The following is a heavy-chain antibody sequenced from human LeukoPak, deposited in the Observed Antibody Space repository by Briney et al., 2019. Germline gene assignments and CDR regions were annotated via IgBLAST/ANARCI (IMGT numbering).Heavy chain of an antibody. CDR2: IKSKADGGTT. J-gene: IGHJ1*01. CDR1: GFTFSDAY. V-gene: IGHV3-15*01. Sequence: PGGSLRLSCAASGFTFSDAYMSWVRQAPGKGLEWDGRIKSKADGGTTDYTAPVKGRFTISEDDSKNTLYLQMNSLKTEDTAVYYCTTGAFFGGQGTLVTVSS. D-gene: IGHD3-3*01. CDR3: TTGAFF.